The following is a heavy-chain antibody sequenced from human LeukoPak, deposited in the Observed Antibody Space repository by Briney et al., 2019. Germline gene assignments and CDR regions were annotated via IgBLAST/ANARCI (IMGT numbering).Heavy chain of an antibody. CDR2: ISGSGGST. CDR1: GFTFSSYA. V-gene: IGHV3-23*01. Sequence: GGSLRLSCAASGFTFSSYAMSWVRQAPGKGLEWVSTISGSGGSTYYADSVKGRFIISRDNSKNTLYLQMNSLRAEDTAVYYCASISSIVTGTGFDYWGQGTLVTVSS. J-gene: IGHJ4*02. CDR3: ASISSIVTGTGFDY. D-gene: IGHD6-6*01.